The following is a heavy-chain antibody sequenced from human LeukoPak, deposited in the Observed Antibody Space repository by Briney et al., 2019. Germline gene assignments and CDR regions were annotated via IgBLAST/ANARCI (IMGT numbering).Heavy chain of an antibody. D-gene: IGHD6-13*01. Sequence: SETLSLTCDVYGGSFSGYYWSWIRQPPGKGLEWIGEINHSGSTNYNPSLKSRVTISVDTSKNQFSLKLSSVTAADTAVYYCARQAAADYWGQGTLVTVSS. CDR2: INHSGST. V-gene: IGHV4-34*01. CDR1: GGSFSGYY. CDR3: ARQAAADY. J-gene: IGHJ4*02.